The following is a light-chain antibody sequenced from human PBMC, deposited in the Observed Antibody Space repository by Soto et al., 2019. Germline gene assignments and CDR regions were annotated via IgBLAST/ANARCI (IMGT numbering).Light chain of an antibody. CDR1: RTITMY. CDR2: AAS. CDR3: QQSYNSPFN. Sequence: DLQITQSPSSLSAYVAPRVKITFRSSRTITMYLNWYQQKSGQAPKLLINAASTLRSGVPSRFSGSGSGTDFTLTIDSLQPEDFATYSCQQSYNSPFNFGPGTKVDIK. V-gene: IGKV1-39*01. J-gene: IGKJ3*01.